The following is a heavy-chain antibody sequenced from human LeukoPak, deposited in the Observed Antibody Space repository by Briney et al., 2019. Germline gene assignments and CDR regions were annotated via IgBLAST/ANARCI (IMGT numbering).Heavy chain of an antibody. V-gene: IGHV1-18*01. D-gene: IGHD3-10*01. J-gene: IGHJ4*02. CDR3: ARDFGMVRVFDF. Sequence: ASVKVSCKASGSTFNTYGITWVRQAPGQGLEWLGWISAYNGKRDYAQNIQGRVTMATDTYTSTAYMELSSLTSDDTAVYYCARDFGMVRVFDFWGQGTLVTVSS. CDR1: GSTFNTYG. CDR2: ISAYNGKR.